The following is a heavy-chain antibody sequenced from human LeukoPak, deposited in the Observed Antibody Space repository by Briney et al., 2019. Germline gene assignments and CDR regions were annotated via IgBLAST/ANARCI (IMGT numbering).Heavy chain of an antibody. CDR2: VYYSGST. CDR3: ARELWFGSNWFDP. V-gene: IGHV4-39*02. Sequence: SETLSLTCSVSGGSISSSSYYWGWIRQPPGKGLEWIGSVYYSGSTYYNPSLKSRVTISIDTSKSQFSLKLSSVTAADTAVYYCARELWFGSNWFDPWGQGTLVTVSS. D-gene: IGHD3-10*01. CDR1: GGSISSSSYY. J-gene: IGHJ5*02.